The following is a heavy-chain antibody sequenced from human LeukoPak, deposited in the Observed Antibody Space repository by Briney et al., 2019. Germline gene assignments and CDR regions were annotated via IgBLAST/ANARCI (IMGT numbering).Heavy chain of an antibody. Sequence: SETLSLTCVVYGGSFSGYYWSWIRQPPGKGLEWIGDVNYSGSTSYNPSLESRVTISVDTSKSQFSLKLSSVTAADTSVYYCARGREVTRDFDYWGRGTLVSVSS. D-gene: IGHD4-23*01. CDR2: VNYSGST. CDR3: ARGREVTRDFDY. J-gene: IGHJ4*02. V-gene: IGHV4-34*01. CDR1: GGSFSGYY.